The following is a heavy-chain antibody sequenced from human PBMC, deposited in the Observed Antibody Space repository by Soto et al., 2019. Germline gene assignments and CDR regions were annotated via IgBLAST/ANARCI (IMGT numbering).Heavy chain of an antibody. CDR1: GYSFTSYW. V-gene: IGHV5-51*01. CDR2: IYPGESDT. Sequence: GESLKISCKGSGYSFTSYWIGWVRQMPGKGLEWMGIIYPGESDTRYSPSFQGQVTISADKSISTAYLQWSSLKASDTAMYYCARGYCSGGSCSDFDYWGQGTLVTVSS. J-gene: IGHJ4*02. CDR3: ARGYCSGGSCSDFDY. D-gene: IGHD2-15*01.